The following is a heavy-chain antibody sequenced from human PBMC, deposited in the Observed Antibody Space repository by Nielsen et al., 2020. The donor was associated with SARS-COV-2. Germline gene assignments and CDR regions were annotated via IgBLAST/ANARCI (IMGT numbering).Heavy chain of an antibody. CDR1: GFTFSSYW. CDR3: AREGAYYYDSSGYYQGAFDI. J-gene: IGHJ3*02. V-gene: IGHV3-74*01. D-gene: IGHD3-22*01. CDR2: INSDGSST. Sequence: GESLKISCAASGFTFSSYWMHWVRQAPGKGLVWVSRINSDGSSTSYADSVKGRFTISRDNAKNTLYLQMNSLRAEDTAVYYCAREGAYYYDSSGYYQGAFDIWGQGTMVTVSS.